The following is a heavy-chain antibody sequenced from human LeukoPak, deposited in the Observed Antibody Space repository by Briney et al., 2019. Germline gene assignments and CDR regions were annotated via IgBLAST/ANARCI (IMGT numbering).Heavy chain of an antibody. D-gene: IGHD3-22*01. CDR2: ISSSSSYI. CDR1: GFTFSSYS. CDR3: ARGGPYYDSSGQIYFDY. J-gene: IGHJ4*02. Sequence: GGSLRLSCAASGFTFSSYSMNWVRQAPGKGLEWVSSISSSSSYIYYADSVKGRFTISRDNAKNSLYLQMNSLRAEDTAVYHCARGGPYYDSSGQIYFDYWGQGTLVTVSS. V-gene: IGHV3-21*01.